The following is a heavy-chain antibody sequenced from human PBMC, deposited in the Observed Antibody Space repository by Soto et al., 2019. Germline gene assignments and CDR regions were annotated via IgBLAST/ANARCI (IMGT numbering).Heavy chain of an antibody. Sequence: EVQLLESGGGLVQPGGSLRLSCAAAGFTFSIYAMSWVRQAPGKGLEWVSAISGSGGSTYYADSVKGRFTISRDNSKNTLKLQMNSLRADDTAVYYCAKATRGGAATLIRDYWGQGTLVTVSS. CDR1: GFTFSIYA. D-gene: IGHD6-13*01. CDR2: ISGSGGST. CDR3: AKATRGGAATLIRDY. V-gene: IGHV3-23*01. J-gene: IGHJ4*02.